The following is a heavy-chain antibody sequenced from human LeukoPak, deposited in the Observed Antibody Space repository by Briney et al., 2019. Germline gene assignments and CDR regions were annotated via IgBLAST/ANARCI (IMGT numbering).Heavy chain of an antibody. CDR3: AKELLWFGEPMLPLDY. CDR1: GFTFSSYA. J-gene: IGHJ4*02. Sequence: GGSLRLSCAASGFTFSSYAMSWVRQAPGKGLEWVSAISGSGGSTYYADSVKGRFTISRDNSKNTLYLQMNSLRAEDTAVYYCAKELLWFGEPMLPLDYWGQGTLVTVSS. V-gene: IGHV3-23*01. CDR2: ISGSGGST. D-gene: IGHD3-10*01.